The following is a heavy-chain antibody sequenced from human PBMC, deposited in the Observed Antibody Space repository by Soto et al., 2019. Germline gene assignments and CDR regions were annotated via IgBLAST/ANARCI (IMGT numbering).Heavy chain of an antibody. CDR2: ISSSSNTI. CDR3: SRTYCTGVTCHGILLCH. V-gene: IGHV3-48*01. J-gene: IGHJ4*02. D-gene: IGHD2-8*02. Sequence: GGALILFCAASGFTFSTYSMNCGRWAPGNGLQWVSYISSSSNTIITTDTAKGRFPVSRDNATNSLYLQMNSMRAKDTSVYYCSRTYCTGVTCHGILLCHWGQGTLVIVSS. CDR1: GFTFSTYS.